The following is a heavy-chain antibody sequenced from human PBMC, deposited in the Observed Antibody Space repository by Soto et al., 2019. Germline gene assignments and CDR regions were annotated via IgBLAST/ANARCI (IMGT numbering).Heavy chain of an antibody. CDR2: ISAYNGST. CDR1: GYTFTSYG. D-gene: IGHD3-3*01. J-gene: IGHJ5*02. Sequence: ASVKVSCKASGYTFTSYGISWVRQAPGQGLEWMGWISAYNGSTNYAQKLQGRVTMTTDTSTSTAYMELRSLRSDDTAVYYCARDLKYYDFWSGYYNGLDPWGQGTLVTVSS. CDR3: ARDLKYYDFWSGYYNGLDP. V-gene: IGHV1-18*01.